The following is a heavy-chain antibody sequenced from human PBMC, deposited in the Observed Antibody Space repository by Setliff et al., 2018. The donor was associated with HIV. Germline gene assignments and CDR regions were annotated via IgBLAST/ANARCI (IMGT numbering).Heavy chain of an antibody. Sequence: SETLSLTCTVSGGSISSGGYYWGWIRQPPGTGLEWIGSISASGNTYYNPSLKSRVSISVDRSKNHFSLRLSSVTAADTAVYYCARGGSRGSWYWDYWGQGTLVTVSS. CDR1: GGSISSGGYY. V-gene: IGHV4-39*07. CDR2: ISASGNT. D-gene: IGHD6-13*01. J-gene: IGHJ4*02. CDR3: ARGGSRGSWYWDY.